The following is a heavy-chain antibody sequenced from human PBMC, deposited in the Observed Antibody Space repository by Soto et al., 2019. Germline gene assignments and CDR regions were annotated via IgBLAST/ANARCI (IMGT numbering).Heavy chain of an antibody. J-gene: IGHJ5*02. V-gene: IGHV1-8*01. CDR2: IIPISGNT. CDR1: GYTFTSYD. D-gene: IGHD2-2*01. CDR3: ARRLPRYCSSTSCYFWFDP. Sequence: GASVKVSCKASGYTFTSYDINWVRQATGQGLELIGWIIPISGNTVYAQLFQGRVTMTRNTSLCTAYMELSSLRFEDTAVFYFARRLPRYCSSTSCYFWFDPWGQGTLVTVSS.